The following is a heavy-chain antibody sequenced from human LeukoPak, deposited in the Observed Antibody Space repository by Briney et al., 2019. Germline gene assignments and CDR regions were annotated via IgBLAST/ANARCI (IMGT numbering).Heavy chain of an antibody. CDR3: ARRYCSSTSCTLDY. J-gene: IGHJ4*02. CDR2: IGSSSSYI. D-gene: IGHD2-2*01. V-gene: IGHV3-21*01. Sequence: PGGSLRLSCAASGFTFSSYSMNWVRQARGKGLEWVSSIGSSSSYIYYADSVKGRFTISRDNAENSLYLQMNSLRAEDTAVYYCARRYCSSTSCTLDYWGQGTLVTVSS. CDR1: GFTFSSYS.